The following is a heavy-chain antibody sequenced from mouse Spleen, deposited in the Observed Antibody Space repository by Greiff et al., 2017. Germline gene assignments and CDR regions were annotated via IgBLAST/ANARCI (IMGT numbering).Heavy chain of an antibody. V-gene: IGHV1-53*01. CDR2: INPSNGGT. J-gene: IGHJ1*01. D-gene: IGHD1-2*01. Sequence: VQLQQPGTELVKPGASVKLSCKASGYTFTSYWMHWVKQRPGQGLEWIGNINPSNGGTNYNEKFKSKATLTVDKSSSTAYMQLSSLTSEDSAVYYCAREGYYGIYWYFDVWGAGTTVTVSS. CDR3: AREGYYGIYWYFDV. CDR1: GYTFTSYW.